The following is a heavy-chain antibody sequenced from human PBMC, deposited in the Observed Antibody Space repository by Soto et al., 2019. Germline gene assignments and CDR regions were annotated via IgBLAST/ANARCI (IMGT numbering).Heavy chain of an antibody. CDR1: GGTFSSYA. CDR3: AGGGLYCSSTSCYSHYGMDV. J-gene: IGHJ6*02. D-gene: IGHD2-2*02. V-gene: IGHV1-69*01. CDR2: IIPIFGTA. Sequence: QVQLVQSGAEVKKPGSSVKVSCKASGGTFSSYAISWVRQAPGQGLEWMGGIIPIFGTANYAQKFQGRVTITADESTSTAYMELSSLRSEDTAVYYCAGGGLYCSSTSCYSHYGMDVWGQGTTVTVSS.